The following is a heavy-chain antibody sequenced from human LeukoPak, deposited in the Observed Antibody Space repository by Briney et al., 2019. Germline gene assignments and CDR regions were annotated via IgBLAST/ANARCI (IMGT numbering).Heavy chain of an antibody. D-gene: IGHD3-22*01. J-gene: IGHJ4*02. CDR3: ARERAQYYYDSSGRGGMVYYFDY. CDR2: IYTSGST. CDR1: GGSFSGYY. V-gene: IGHV4-4*07. Sequence: SETLSLTCAVYGGSFSGYYWSWIRQPAGKGLEWIGRIYTSGSTNYNPSLKSRVTMSVDTSKNQFSLKLSSVTAADTAVYYCARERAQYYYDSSGRGGMVYYFDYWGQGTLVTVSS.